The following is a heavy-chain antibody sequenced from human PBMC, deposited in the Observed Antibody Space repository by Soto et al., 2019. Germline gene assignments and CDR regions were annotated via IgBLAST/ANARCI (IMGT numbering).Heavy chain of an antibody. CDR2: ILVGGST. D-gene: IGHD2-8*02. CDR3: AKATATGGGAFDI. J-gene: IGHJ3*02. CDR1: GFTFRSYD. Sequence: GSRRLSCAASGFTFRSYDMSWVRQAPGKGLEWVSTILVGGSTHYEDSVKGRFTISRDRSKNTLYLQMNSLTAGDTAVYYCAKATATGGGAFDICGQGTMVTVSS. V-gene: IGHV3-23*01.